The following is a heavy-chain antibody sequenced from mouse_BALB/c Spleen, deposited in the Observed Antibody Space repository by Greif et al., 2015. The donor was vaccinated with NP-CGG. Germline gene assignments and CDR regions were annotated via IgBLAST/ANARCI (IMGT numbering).Heavy chain of an antibody. CDR2: IDPANGNT. V-gene: IGHV14-3*02. CDR3: ARSGGSHYNAMDY. Sequence: VQLQQSGAELVKPGASVKLSCTASGFNIKDTYMHWVKQRPEQGLEWIGRIDPANGNTKYDPKFQGKATITADTSSNTAYLQLSSLTSEDTAVYYCARSGGSHYNAMDYWGRGTSVTVSS. CDR1: GFNIKDTY. D-gene: IGHD1-1*01. J-gene: IGHJ4*01.